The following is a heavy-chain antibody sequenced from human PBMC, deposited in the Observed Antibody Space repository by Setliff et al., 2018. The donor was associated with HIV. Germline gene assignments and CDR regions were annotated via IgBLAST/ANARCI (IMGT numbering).Heavy chain of an antibody. CDR1: GFTFSRYG. Sequence: GGSLRLSCAASGFTFSRYGMHWVRQAPGKGLEWVSGISGSGGSTYYADSVKGRFTISRDNSQNTLYLQMNSLRADDTAIYYCAKGFRPVDTALVSGPTYWGQGIRVTVSS. V-gene: IGHV3-23*01. CDR2: ISGSGGST. D-gene: IGHD5-18*01. CDR3: AKGFRPVDTALVSGPTY. J-gene: IGHJ4*02.